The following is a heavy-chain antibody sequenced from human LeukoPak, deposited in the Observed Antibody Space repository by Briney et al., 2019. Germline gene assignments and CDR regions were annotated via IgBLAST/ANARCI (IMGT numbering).Heavy chain of an antibody. CDR1: GGTFSSYA. D-gene: IGHD2-15*01. CDR2: IIPIFGTA. V-gene: IGHV1-69*05. Sequence: ASVKVSCKASGGTFSSYAISWVRQAPGQGLEWMGGIIPIFGTANYAQKFQGRVTITTDESTSTAYMELSSLRSEDTAVYYCARVGDCSGGSGYPRRNYYMDVWGKGTTVTVSS. CDR3: ARVGDCSGGSGYPRRNYYMDV. J-gene: IGHJ6*03.